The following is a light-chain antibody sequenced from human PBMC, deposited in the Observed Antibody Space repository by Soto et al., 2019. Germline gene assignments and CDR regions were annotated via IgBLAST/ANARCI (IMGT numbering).Light chain of an antibody. J-gene: IGLJ1*01. CDR1: SSDVGPYDY. CDR3: SSYTSDSSYV. Sequence: QSVLTQPASLSGSPGQSITISCTGTSSDVGPYDYVSWYQQHPGKAPQLMIYAVSNRPSGVSNRFSASKSGNTASLFISGLQAEDEADYYCSSYTSDSSYVFGSGTKVTVL. V-gene: IGLV2-14*01. CDR2: AVS.